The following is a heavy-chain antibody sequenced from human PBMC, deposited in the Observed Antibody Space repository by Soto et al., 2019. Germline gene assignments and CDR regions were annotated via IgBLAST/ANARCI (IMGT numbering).Heavy chain of an antibody. V-gene: IGHV4-30-4*01. CDR2: IYYSGST. CDR3: ARDRAKWKDYYYYGMDV. J-gene: IGHJ6*02. CDR1: GGSISSGDDF. D-gene: IGHD1-20*01. Sequence: QVQLQESGPGLVKPSQTLSLTCTVYGGSISSGDDFWTWLRQPPGKGLEWIGYIYYSGSTYSNPSLKSRLTMSVDTSKNQFSLKLISVTAADTGVYYCARDRAKWKDYYYYGMDVWGQGTTVTVSS.